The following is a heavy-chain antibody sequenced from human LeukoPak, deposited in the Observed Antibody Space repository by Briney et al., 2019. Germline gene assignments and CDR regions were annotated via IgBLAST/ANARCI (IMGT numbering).Heavy chain of an antibody. V-gene: IGHV3-21*01. D-gene: IGHD6-19*01. Sequence: GGSLRLSCAASGFTFSSYSMNWVRQAPGKGLEWVSSISSSSSYIYYADSVKGRFTISRDNAKNSLYLQVNSLRAEDTAVYHCARVPGWDSSGWHGEDWFDPWGQGTLVTVSS. CDR3: ARVPGWDSSGWHGEDWFDP. CDR1: GFTFSSYS. CDR2: ISSSSSYI. J-gene: IGHJ5*02.